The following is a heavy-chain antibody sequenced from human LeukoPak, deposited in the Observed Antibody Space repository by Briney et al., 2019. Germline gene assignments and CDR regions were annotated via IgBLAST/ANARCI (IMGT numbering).Heavy chain of an antibody. V-gene: IGHV3-30*03. D-gene: IGHD3-22*01. CDR3: ARDAYSRYYYDSSGYYSVDY. J-gene: IGHJ4*02. CDR1: GFTFSSYG. Sequence: GGSLRLSCAASGFTFSSYGMHWVRQAPGKGLEWVAVISYDGSNKYYADSVKGRFTISRDNSKNTLYLQMNSLRAEDTAVYYCARDAYSRYYYDSSGYYSVDYWGQGTLVTVSS. CDR2: ISYDGSNK.